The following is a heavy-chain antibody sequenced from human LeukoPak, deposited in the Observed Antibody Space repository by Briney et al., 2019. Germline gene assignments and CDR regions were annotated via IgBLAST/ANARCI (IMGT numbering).Heavy chain of an antibody. V-gene: IGHV1-18*01. J-gene: IGHJ4*02. D-gene: IGHD2-8*01. Sequence: GASVKVSCKASGYTFTSYGISWVRQAPGQGLEWMGWISAYNGNTNYAQKLQGRVTMTTDTSTSTAYMELRSLRSDDTAVYYCARDSNSFYCTNGVCFFRPYSSSWYGPLYDYWGQGTLVTVSS. CDR2: ISAYNGNT. CDR1: GYTFTSYG. CDR3: ARDSNSFYCTNGVCFFRPYSSSWYGPLYDY.